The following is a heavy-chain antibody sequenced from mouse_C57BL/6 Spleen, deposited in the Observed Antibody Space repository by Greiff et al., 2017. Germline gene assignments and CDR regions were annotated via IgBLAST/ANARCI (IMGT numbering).Heavy chain of an antibody. V-gene: IGHV1-50*01. Sequence: VQLQQPGAELVKPGASVKLSCKASGYTFTSYWMQWVKQRPGQGLEWIGEIDPSDSYTNYNQKFKGKATLTVDTSSSTAYMQLSSLTSEDSAVYYCARSYYGNYYAMDYWGQGTSVTVSS. CDR1: GYTFTSYW. D-gene: IGHD2-1*01. CDR2: IDPSDSYT. J-gene: IGHJ4*01. CDR3: ARSYYGNYYAMDY.